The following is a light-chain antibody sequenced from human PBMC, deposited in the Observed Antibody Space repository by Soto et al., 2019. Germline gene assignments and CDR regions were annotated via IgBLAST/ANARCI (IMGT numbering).Light chain of an antibody. Sequence: QSVLTQPPSVSGAPGQRVTISCTGNRSNIGAGYDVHWYQQLPGTAPKLLIYADSNRPSGVPDRFSASKSGNSASLAITGLQPDDEADYYCQSYDSSLSGVVFGGGTKLTVL. CDR1: RSNIGAGYD. V-gene: IGLV1-40*01. CDR2: ADS. J-gene: IGLJ2*01. CDR3: QSYDSSLSGVV.